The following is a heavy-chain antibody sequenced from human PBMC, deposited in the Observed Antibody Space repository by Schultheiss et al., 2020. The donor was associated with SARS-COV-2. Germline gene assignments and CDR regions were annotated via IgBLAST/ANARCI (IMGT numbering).Heavy chain of an antibody. J-gene: IGHJ4*02. CDR3: ASPEKCSGGSCSLDY. Sequence: ASVKVSCKASGYTFTSYGISWVRQAPGQGLEWMGWISAYNGNTNYAQKLQGRVTMTTDTSTSTAYMELSSLRSEDTAVYYCASPEKCSGGSCSLDYWGQGTLVTVSS. V-gene: IGHV1-18*01. CDR2: ISAYNGNT. D-gene: IGHD2-15*01. CDR1: GYTFTSYG.